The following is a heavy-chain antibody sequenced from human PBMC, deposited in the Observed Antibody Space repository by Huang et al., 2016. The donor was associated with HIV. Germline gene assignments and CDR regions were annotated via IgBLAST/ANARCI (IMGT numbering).Heavy chain of an antibody. V-gene: IGHV4-34*01. D-gene: IGHD3-22*01. CDR1: GGSFSGYY. Sequence: QVQLQQWGAGLLKPSETLSLTCACCGGSFSGYYWSWIRQPPGKGLEWIGEINHRGSTNYNPSLKSRVTISLDTSKNQFSLKLSSVTAADTAVYYCARILMYYNSSGYGFDYWGQGTLVTVSS. CDR2: INHRGST. J-gene: IGHJ4*02. CDR3: ARILMYYNSSGYGFDY.